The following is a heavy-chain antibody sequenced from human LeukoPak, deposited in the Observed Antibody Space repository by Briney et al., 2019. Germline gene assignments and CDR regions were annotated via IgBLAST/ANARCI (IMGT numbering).Heavy chain of an antibody. CDR1: GYSISSGYY. CDR3: AREARTTGSYYFDY. J-gene: IGHJ4*02. Sequence: SETLSLTCTVSGYSISSGYYWGWIRQPPGKGLEWIGSIYHSGSTYYNPSLKSRVTISVDTSKNQFSLKLSSVTAADTAVYYCAREARTTGSYYFDYWGQGTLVTVSS. D-gene: IGHD1-1*01. V-gene: IGHV4-38-2*02. CDR2: IYHSGST.